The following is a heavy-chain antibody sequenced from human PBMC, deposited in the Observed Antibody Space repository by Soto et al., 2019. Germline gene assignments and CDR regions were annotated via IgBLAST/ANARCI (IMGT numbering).Heavy chain of an antibody. D-gene: IGHD3-10*01. CDR3: ARVTVVRGSHWFDP. Sequence: SETLSLTCTVSGGSISSGGYCWSWIRQHPGKGLEWIGYIYHSGTTYYNPSLKSRVTISVDTSKNQFSLKLTSVTAADTAVYYCARVTVVRGSHWFDPWGQGTLVTVSS. J-gene: IGHJ5*02. CDR2: IYHSGTT. V-gene: IGHV4-31*03. CDR1: GGSISSGGYC.